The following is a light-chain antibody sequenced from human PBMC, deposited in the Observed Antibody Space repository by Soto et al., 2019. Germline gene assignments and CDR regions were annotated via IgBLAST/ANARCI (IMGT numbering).Light chain of an antibody. CDR3: MQSLQAPLT. V-gene: IGKV2-28*01. J-gene: IGKJ1*01. CDR2: MGS. CDR1: QSRLQRNGYKC. Sequence: IVMTQSPLSLPFTPGGPASISCVSSQSRLQRNGYKCLEWYLQKPGQSPQLLIYMGSNRASGVPDRFSGSGSGTDFTLKISRVEAEDVGVYYCMQSLQAPLTFGQGTKVDIK.